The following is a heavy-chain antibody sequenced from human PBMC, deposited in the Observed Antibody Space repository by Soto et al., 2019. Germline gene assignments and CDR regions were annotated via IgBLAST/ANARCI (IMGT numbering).Heavy chain of an antibody. D-gene: IGHD1-7*01. CDR1: GFSLITSGVG. CDR3: AHRRSGISQWNYGDFDY. Sequence: SGPTLVNPTQTLTLTCTFSGFSLITSGVGVGWIRQPPGKALEWLAFIYWDDDKRYSPSLRSRLTIAKDTSKNQVVLTMTEVDPVDTATYFCAHRRSGISQWNYGDFDYWGQGTQVIVSS. J-gene: IGHJ4*02. CDR2: IYWDDDK. V-gene: IGHV2-5*02.